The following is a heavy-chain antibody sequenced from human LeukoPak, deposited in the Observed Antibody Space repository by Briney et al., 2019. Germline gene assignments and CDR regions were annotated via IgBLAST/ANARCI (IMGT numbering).Heavy chain of an antibody. D-gene: IGHD6-6*01. CDR1: GFTFSTYA. CDR2: ISDGGSDT. J-gene: IGHJ4*02. Sequence: GGSLRLSCAASGFTFSTYAMSWVRQAPGKALDWVSTISDGGSDTHYADSVKARFTISRDNSKNTLYLQMNSLRAEDTAVYYCTFYSYSGSSPIDYWGQGTLVTVSS. V-gene: IGHV3-23*01. CDR3: TFYSYSGSSPIDY.